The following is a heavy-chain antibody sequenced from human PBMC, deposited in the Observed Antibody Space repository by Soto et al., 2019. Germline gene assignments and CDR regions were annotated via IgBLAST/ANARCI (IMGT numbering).Heavy chain of an antibody. Sequence: PGGSLRLSCAASGFTFSSYSMNWVRQAPGKGLEWVSSISSSSSYIYYADPVKGRFTISRDNAKNSLYLQMNSLRAEDTAVYYCATLGVYCSSTSCAFDPWGQGTLVTVSS. D-gene: IGHD2-2*01. CDR1: GFTFSSYS. V-gene: IGHV3-21*01. J-gene: IGHJ5*02. CDR3: ATLGVYCSSTSCAFDP. CDR2: ISSSSSYI.